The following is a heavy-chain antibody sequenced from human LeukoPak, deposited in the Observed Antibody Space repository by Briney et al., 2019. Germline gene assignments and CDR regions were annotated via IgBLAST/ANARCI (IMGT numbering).Heavy chain of an antibody. CDR3: AKGRNDYGDYSDYYFDY. D-gene: IGHD4-17*01. V-gene: IGHV3-23*01. J-gene: IGHJ4*02. CDR2: RSGSGGST. CDR1: GFTFSSYA. Sequence: GGSLRLSCAASGFTFSSYAMSWVRQAAGKGLEWVSTRSGSGGSTYYADSVKGRFTISRDNSKNTLYLQMNSLRAEDTAVYYCAKGRNDYGDYSDYYFDYWGQGTLVTVSS.